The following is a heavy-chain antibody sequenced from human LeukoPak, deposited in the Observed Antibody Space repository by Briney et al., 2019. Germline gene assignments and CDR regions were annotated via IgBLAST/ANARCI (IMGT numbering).Heavy chain of an antibody. D-gene: IGHD6-13*01. CDR2: IYDSGST. J-gene: IGHJ6*02. Sequence: SETLSLTCTVSGGSFSSYYWSWIRQPPGKGLEWIGYIYDSGSTNYNPSLKSRVIISVDMSKNQLSLKLTSVTAADTAVYYCARDTSSWYRNYYYYGMDVWGQGTTVTVSS. CDR3: ARDTSSWYRNYYYYGMDV. CDR1: GGSFSSYY. V-gene: IGHV4-59*01.